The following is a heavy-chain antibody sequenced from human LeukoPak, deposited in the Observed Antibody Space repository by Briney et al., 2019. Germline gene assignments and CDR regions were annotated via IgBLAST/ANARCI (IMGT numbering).Heavy chain of an antibody. CDR3: AKVPPRRDSPPHDWFDP. J-gene: IGHJ5*02. Sequence: GASVKVSCKASGGTFSSYTISWVRRAPGQGLEWMGRIIPILGIANYAQKFQGRVTITADKSTSTAYMELSSLRSEDTAVYYCAKVPPRRDSPPHDWFDPWGQGTLVTVSS. V-gene: IGHV1-69*02. CDR1: GGTFSSYT. CDR2: IIPILGIA. D-gene: IGHD3-22*01.